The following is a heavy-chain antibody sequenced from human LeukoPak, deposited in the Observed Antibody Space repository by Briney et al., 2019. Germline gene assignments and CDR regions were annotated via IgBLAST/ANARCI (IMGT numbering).Heavy chain of an antibody. J-gene: IGHJ4*02. CDR3: ARDRDYYDSSGYYLDY. V-gene: IGHV1-69*05. Sequence: SVKVSCKASGGTFSSYAISWVRQAPGQGLEWMGGIIPIFGTANYAQKFQGRVAITTDESTSTAYMELSSLRSEDTAVYYCARDRDYYDSSGYYLDYWGQGTLVTVSS. CDR1: GGTFSSYA. CDR2: IIPIFGTA. D-gene: IGHD3-22*01.